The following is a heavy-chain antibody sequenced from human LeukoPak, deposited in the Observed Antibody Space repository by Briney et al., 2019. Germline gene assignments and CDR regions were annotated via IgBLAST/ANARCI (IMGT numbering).Heavy chain of an antibody. CDR1: GGSFSGYY. CDR3: ARVELIVGATPQNFDY. D-gene: IGHD1-26*01. V-gene: IGHV4-34*01. Sequence: SETLSLTCAVYGGSFSGYYWSWIRQPPGKGLEWIGEINHSGSTNYNPSLKSRVTISVDTSKNQFSLMLSSVTAADTAVYYCARVELIVGATPQNFDYWGQGTLVTVSS. CDR2: INHSGST. J-gene: IGHJ4*02.